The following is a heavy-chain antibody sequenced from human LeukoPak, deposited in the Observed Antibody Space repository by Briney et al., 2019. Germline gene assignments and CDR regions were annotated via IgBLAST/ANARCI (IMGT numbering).Heavy chain of an antibody. CDR2: INSDGSST. Sequence: GGSLRLSCAAPGFTFSSYWMHWVRQAPGKGLVWVSRINSDGSSTSYADSVKGRFTISRDNAKNTLYLQMNSLRAEDTAVYYCARVGYCSSTSCYFKSDYWGQGTLVTVSS. J-gene: IGHJ4*02. D-gene: IGHD2-2*01. CDR3: ARVGYCSSTSCYFKSDY. V-gene: IGHV3-74*01. CDR1: GFTFSSYW.